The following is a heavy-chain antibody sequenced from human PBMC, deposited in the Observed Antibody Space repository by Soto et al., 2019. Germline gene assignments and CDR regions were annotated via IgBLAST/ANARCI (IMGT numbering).Heavy chain of an antibody. V-gene: IGHV3-30*18. D-gene: IGHD3-22*01. Sequence: QVQLVESGGGVVQPGRSLRLSCAASGFTFSSYGMHWVRQAPGKGLEWVTIISYDGSNKYYADSVKGRFTISRDNSKNTLYLQMNSLRAEDTAVYYCVKGPDYSDSSGYDAFDIWGQGTMVTVSS. J-gene: IGHJ3*02. CDR1: GFTFSSYG. CDR2: ISYDGSNK. CDR3: VKGPDYSDSSGYDAFDI.